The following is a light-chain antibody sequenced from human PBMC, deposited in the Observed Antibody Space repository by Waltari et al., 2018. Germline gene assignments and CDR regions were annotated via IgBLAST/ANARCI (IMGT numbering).Light chain of an antibody. CDR3: QKYGTLPAT. CDR2: DAS. V-gene: IGKV3-20*01. CDR1: PSVSRT. Sequence: EIGLTQSPGTLSLSPGDRATLSCRASPSVSRTLAWYQQKPGQAPRLLIYDASSRATGIPDRFSGSGSGTDFSLTISRLEPEDFAVYYCQKYGTLPATFGQGTKVEIK. J-gene: IGKJ1*01.